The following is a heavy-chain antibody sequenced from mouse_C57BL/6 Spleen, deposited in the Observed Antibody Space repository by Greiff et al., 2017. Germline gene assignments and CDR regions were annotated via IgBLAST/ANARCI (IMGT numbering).Heavy chain of an antibody. CDR1: GFNITDDY. CDR3: TRFYLYYAMDY. J-gene: IGHJ4*01. V-gene: IGHV14-4*01. D-gene: IGHD5-5*01. Sequence: EVQLQQSGAELVRPGASVKLSCTASGFNITDDYMHWVKQRPEQGLEWIGWIDPENGDTEYASKFQGKATIPADPSSNTAYLQLSSPTSEDTAVYYCTRFYLYYAMDYWGQGTSVTVSS. CDR2: IDPENGDT.